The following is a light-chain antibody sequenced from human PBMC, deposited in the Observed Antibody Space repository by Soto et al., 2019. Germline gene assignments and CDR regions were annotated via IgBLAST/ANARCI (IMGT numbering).Light chain of an antibody. CDR1: SSDVGGYDY. CDR2: EVS. V-gene: IGLV2-14*01. Sequence: QSALTQPASVSGSPGQSITISCTGTSSDVGGYDYVSWYQQHPGKAPKLMIYEVSNRPSGVSNRFSGSKSGNTASLTISGLQAKDEADYYCSSYTSSNTWVFGGGTKLTVL. J-gene: IGLJ3*02. CDR3: SSYTSSNTWV.